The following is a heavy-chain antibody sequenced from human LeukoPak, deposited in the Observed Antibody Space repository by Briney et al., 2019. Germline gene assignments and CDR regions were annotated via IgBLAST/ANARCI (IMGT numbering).Heavy chain of an antibody. J-gene: IGHJ4*02. Sequence: GGSLRLSCAASGFTFSSYAMNWVRQARGKGLEWVSSISGSSSDIYYADSVKGRFTISKDNAKNSVFLQMNNLRAEDTAIYYCARRGYHDSSGYDYWGQGTLVTVSS. D-gene: IGHD3-22*01. V-gene: IGHV3-21*06. CDR1: GFTFSSYA. CDR3: ARRGYHDSSGYDY. CDR2: ISGSSSDI.